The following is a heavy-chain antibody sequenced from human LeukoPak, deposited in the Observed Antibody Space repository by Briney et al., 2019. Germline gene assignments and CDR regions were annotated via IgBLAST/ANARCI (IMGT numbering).Heavy chain of an antibody. CDR2: ISNGSDHI. D-gene: IGHD3-16*01. J-gene: IGHJ3*02. CDR1: GFTFSSYW. CDR3: ARWGLNAFDI. Sequence: GGSLRLSCAASGFTFSSYWMSWVRQASGKGLEWVSYISNGSDHIYYADSVKGRFTISRDNAKNSLYLQMNSLRAEDTAVYYCARWGLNAFDIWGQGTVVTVSS. V-gene: IGHV3-21*01.